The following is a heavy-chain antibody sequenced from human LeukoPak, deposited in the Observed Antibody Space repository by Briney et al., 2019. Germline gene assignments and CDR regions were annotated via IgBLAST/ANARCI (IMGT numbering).Heavy chain of an antibody. Sequence: SETLSLTCTVSGGSISSSSYYWGWIRQPPGKGLEWIGSIYYSGSTYYNPSLKSRVTISVDTSKNQFSLKLSSVTAADTAVYYCARDVRGQPPSNAFDIWGQGTMVTVSS. V-gene: IGHV4-39*07. CDR3: ARDVRGQPPSNAFDI. CDR1: GGSISSSSYY. CDR2: IYYSGST. J-gene: IGHJ3*02.